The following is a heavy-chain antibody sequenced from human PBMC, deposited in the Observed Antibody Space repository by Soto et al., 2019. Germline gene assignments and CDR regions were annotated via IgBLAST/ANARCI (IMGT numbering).Heavy chain of an antibody. CDR3: ARGGNSDFFFDY. D-gene: IGHD2-21*02. Sequence: SETLSLTCTVSGGSISSYYWSWTRQPPGKGLEWIGYIYYSGSTNYNPSLKSRVTISVDTSKNQFSLKLSSVTAADTAVYYCARGGNSDFFFDYWGQGTMVAVYS. J-gene: IGHJ4*02. V-gene: IGHV4-59*01. CDR1: GGSISSYY. CDR2: IYYSGST.